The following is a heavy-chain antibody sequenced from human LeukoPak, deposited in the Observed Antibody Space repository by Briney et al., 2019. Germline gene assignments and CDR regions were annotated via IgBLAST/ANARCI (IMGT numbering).Heavy chain of an antibody. J-gene: IGHJ4*02. CDR1: GGSFSGYY. Sequence: SETLSLTCAVYGGSFSGYYWSWIRQPPGKGLEWIGEINHSGSTNYNPSLKSRVTISVDTSKNQFSLELSSVTAADTAVYYCARAPLVGSGYYLDYWGQGTLVTVSS. CDR2: INHSGST. V-gene: IGHV4-34*01. CDR3: ARAPLVGSGYYLDY. D-gene: IGHD3-22*01.